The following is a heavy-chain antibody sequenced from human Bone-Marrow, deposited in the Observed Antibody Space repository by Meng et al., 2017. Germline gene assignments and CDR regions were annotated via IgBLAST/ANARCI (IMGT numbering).Heavy chain of an antibody. CDR1: GFTFSSYG. Sequence: GESLKISCAASGFTFSSYGMHWVRQAPGKGLEWVAVIWYDGSNKYYADSVKGRFTISRDNAKNSLYLQMNSLRAEDTAVYYCARERLYGSGSYNHWDQGTMITVSS. CDR3: ARERLYGSGSYNH. CDR2: IWYDGSNK. D-gene: IGHD3-10*01. J-gene: IGHJ3*01. V-gene: IGHV3-33*01.